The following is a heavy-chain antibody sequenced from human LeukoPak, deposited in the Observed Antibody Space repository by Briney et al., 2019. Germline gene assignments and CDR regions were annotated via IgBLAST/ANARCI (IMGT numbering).Heavy chain of an antibody. J-gene: IGHJ6*03. CDR3: ARLGYCSSTSCLLNYYYYMDV. Sequence: SETLSLTCAVSGGSISSGDYSWCWIRQPPGKGLEWIGYIYHSGSTNYNPSLKSRVTIPVDTSKNQFSLKLSSVTAADTAVYYCARLGYCSSTSCLLNYYYYMDVWGKGTTVTVSS. CDR1: GGSISSGDYS. V-gene: IGHV4-30-2*01. D-gene: IGHD2-2*01. CDR2: IYHSGST.